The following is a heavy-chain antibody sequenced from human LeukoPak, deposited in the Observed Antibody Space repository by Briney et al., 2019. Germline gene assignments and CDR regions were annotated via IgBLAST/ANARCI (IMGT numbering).Heavy chain of an antibody. Sequence: GGSLRLSCAASGFTFTTNWMSWVRQTPGKGLEWVANIKEDGSKIYYVDSVRGRFTISRDNAKNSLYLHMNSLRAEDTAVYYCARESTVAGTIFDFWGQGTLVTVSS. CDR1: GFTFTTNW. CDR2: IKEDGSKI. CDR3: ARESTVAGTIFDF. D-gene: IGHD6-19*01. J-gene: IGHJ4*02. V-gene: IGHV3-7*04.